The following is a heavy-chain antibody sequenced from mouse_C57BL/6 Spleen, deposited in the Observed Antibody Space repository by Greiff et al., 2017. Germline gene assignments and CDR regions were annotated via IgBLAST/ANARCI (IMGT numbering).Heavy chain of an antibody. CDR3: TRDYYGWYFDV. J-gene: IGHJ1*03. CDR2: IDPETGGT. V-gene: IGHV1-15*01. CDR1: GYTFTDYE. Sequence: LVESGAELVRPGASVTLSCKASGYTFTDYEMHWVKQTPVHGLEWIGAIDPETGGTAYNQKFKGKAILTADKSSSTAYMELRSLTSEDSAVYYCTRDYYGWYFDVWGTGTTVTVSS. D-gene: IGHD1-1*01.